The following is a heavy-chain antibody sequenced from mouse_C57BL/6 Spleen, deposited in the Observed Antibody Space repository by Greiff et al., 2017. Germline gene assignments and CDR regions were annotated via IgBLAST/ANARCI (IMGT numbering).Heavy chain of an antibody. D-gene: IGHD4-1*01. CDR3: VRALTGQSGRAY. CDR1: GFTFSSYA. J-gene: IGHJ3*01. CDR2: ICDGGSYT. Sequence: EVKLVESGGGLVKPGGSLKLSCAASGFTFSSYAMSWVRQTPEKGLEWVATICDGGSYTYYPDNVKGRFTICRADAKNNLYQQMSHIKSADKAMYYCVRALTGQSGRAYWGQGTLVTVPA. V-gene: IGHV5-4*03.